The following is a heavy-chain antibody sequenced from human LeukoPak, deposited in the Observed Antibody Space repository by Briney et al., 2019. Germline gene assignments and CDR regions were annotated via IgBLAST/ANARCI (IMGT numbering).Heavy chain of an antibody. V-gene: IGHV1-18*01. J-gene: IGHJ4*02. CDR1: GGTFSSYA. CDR3: ATSELRAGTFDY. CDR2: ISAYNGNT. Sequence: ASVKVSCKASGGTFSSYAISWVRQAPGQGLEWMGWISAYNGNTNYAQKLQGRVTMTTDTSTSTAYMELRSLRSDDTAVYYCATSELRAGTFDYWGQGTLVTVSS. D-gene: IGHD3-16*01.